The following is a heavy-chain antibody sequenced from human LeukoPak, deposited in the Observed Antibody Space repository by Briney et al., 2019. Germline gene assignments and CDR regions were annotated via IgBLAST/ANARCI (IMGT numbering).Heavy chain of an antibody. CDR1: GFTFSDYY. CDR2: ISSSGSTI. D-gene: IGHD3-10*01. J-gene: IGHJ4*02. CDR3: VGAPYYYASGTFSPFDY. Sequence: GGSLRLSCAASGFTFSDYYMSWIRQAPGKGLEWVSYISSSGSTIYYADSVKGRFTISRDNAKNSLYLQMNTLRAEDTAMYFCVGAPYYYASGTFSPFDYWGQGTLVTVSS. V-gene: IGHV3-11*01.